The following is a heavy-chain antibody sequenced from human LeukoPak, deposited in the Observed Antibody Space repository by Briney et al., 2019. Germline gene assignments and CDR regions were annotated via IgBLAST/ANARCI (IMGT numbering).Heavy chain of an antibody. D-gene: IGHD3-3*01. J-gene: IGHJ3*02. V-gene: IGHV3-74*01. CDR1: GFTFSSCW. Sequence: PGGSLRLSCAASGFTFSSCWMHWVRQAPGKGLVWVSRINSDGSSTSYADSVQGRFTISRDNAKNTLYLQMNSLRAEDTAVYYCARGVWRDYHAFDIWGQGTMVTVSS. CDR3: ARGVWRDYHAFDI. CDR2: INSDGSST.